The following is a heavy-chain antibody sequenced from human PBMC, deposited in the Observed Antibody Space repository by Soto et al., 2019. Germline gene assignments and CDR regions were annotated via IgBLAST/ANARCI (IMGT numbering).Heavy chain of an antibody. CDR1: GFTFSRYA. Sequence: EVQLLESGGGLVQPGGSLRLSCAASGFTFSRYAMTWVRQAPGKGLEWVSGISGSGDSTYYADSVKGRFTISRDNSKNTLYLHRGGLRAEDRAVYYCATGGTIGGRGTMVTVSS. CDR3: ATGGTI. J-gene: IGHJ3*02. CDR2: ISGSGDST. V-gene: IGHV3-23*01. D-gene: IGHD3-16*01.